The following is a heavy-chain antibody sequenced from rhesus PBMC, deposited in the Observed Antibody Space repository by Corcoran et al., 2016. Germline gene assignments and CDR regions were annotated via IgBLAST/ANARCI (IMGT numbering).Heavy chain of an antibody. CDR2: IYGSGGSN. V-gene: IGHV4S14*01. Sequence: QVQLQESGPGLVKPSETLSLTCAVSGYALSSGYYWGCIRQPPGNGLEWIGTIYGSGGSNYLNPSLKSRVTLSVDTSKNQFSLKLSSVTAADTAVYYCARVGSSWSEWDTVGTEWYFDLWGPGTPITISS. CDR3: ARVGSSWSEWDTVGTEWYFDL. J-gene: IGHJ2*01. CDR1: GYALSSGYY. D-gene: IGHD5-42*01.